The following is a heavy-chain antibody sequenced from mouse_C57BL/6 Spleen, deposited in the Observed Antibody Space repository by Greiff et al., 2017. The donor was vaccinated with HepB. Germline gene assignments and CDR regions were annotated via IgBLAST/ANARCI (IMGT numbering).Heavy chain of an antibody. J-gene: IGHJ4*01. V-gene: IGHV1-82*01. CDR3: ARGNYEFYAMDD. D-gene: IGHD1-1*01. CDR2: ISPGDGDT. Sequence: QVQLKESGPELVKPGASVKISCKASGYAFSSSWMNWVKQRPGKGLEWIGRISPGDGDTNSHGTFKGQAPLTADKSSSTAYMQLSSLTSEDSAVYVCARGNYEFYAMDDWGQGTSVTVSS. CDR1: GYAFSSSW.